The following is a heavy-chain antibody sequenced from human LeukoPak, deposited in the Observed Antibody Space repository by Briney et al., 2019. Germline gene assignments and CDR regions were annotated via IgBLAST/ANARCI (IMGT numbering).Heavy chain of an antibody. Sequence: PGGSLRLSCAASRFTLSTYWMSWVRQAPGKGLEWVSGVNGNGGSTSYADSVKGRFTILRDNSKNTVYLQMNSLRVEDTAVYYCAKSLYGGCDYWGQGTVVTVSS. V-gene: IGHV3-23*01. J-gene: IGHJ4*02. CDR2: VNGNGGST. CDR1: RFTLSTYW. CDR3: AKSLYGGCDY. D-gene: IGHD3-16*02.